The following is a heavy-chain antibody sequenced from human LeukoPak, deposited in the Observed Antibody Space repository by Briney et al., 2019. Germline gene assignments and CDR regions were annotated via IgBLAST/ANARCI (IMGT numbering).Heavy chain of an antibody. CDR3: ARDSSSGWYDGWFDP. D-gene: IGHD6-19*01. CDR1: GGSISSSSYY. V-gene: IGHV4-61*02. Sequence: PSETLSLTCTVSGGSISSSSYYWGWIRQPAGKGLEWIGRIYTSGSTNYNPSLKSRVTMSVDTSKNQFSLKLSSVTAADTAVYYCARDSSSGWYDGWFDPWGQGTLVTVSS. J-gene: IGHJ5*02. CDR2: IYTSGST.